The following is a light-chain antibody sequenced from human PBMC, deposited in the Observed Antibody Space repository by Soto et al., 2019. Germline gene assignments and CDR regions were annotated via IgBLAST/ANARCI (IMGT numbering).Light chain of an antibody. Sequence: IDMTRSPATLSVSPGEGATLSCRASQSVSSKLAWYQQKPGQAPRLLIYGASTRATGIPARFSGSGSGTEFTLIISSLQSEDSAVYYCQQYNSYGTFGQRTKV. V-gene: IGKV3-15*01. CDR1: QSVSSK. CDR3: QQYNSYGT. J-gene: IGKJ1*01. CDR2: GAS.